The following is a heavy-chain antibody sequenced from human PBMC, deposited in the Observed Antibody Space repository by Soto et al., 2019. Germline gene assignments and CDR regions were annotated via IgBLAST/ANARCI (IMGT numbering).Heavy chain of an antibody. D-gene: IGHD3-22*01. Sequence: PGESLKISCKGPGYSLPGYWITWGRPKPGKGLEWMGRIDPSDSQTYYSPSFRGHVTISVTKSITTVFLQCSSLRASDTAMYYCARQIYDSDTGPNFQYYFDSWGQGTPVTVSS. V-gene: IGHV5-10-1*01. J-gene: IGHJ4*02. CDR1: GYSLPGYW. CDR2: IDPSDSQT. CDR3: ARQIYDSDTGPNFQYYFDS.